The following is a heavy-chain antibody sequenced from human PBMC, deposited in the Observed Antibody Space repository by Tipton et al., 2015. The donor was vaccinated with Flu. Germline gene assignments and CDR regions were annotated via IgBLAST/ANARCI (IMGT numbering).Heavy chain of an antibody. V-gene: IGHV1-18*01. CDR3: ARDHPVGIVGATMDY. Sequence: QSGAEVKKPGASVKVSCRASGYTFTSYGISWVRQAPGQGLERMGWISAYNGNTNYAQKLQGRATMTTDTSTSTAYMELRSMRSDDTAVYYCARDHPVGIVGATMDYWDQGTLVTVSS. CDR1: GYTFTSYG. D-gene: IGHD1-26*01. J-gene: IGHJ4*02. CDR2: ISAYNGNT.